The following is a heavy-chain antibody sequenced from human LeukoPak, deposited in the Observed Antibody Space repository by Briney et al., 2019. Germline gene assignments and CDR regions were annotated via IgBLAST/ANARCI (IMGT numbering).Heavy chain of an antibody. V-gene: IGHV3-74*01. CDR2: INRDGSTT. D-gene: IGHD3-22*01. Sequence: GGSLRLSCAASGFTFSSYWMHWVRQAPGKGLVWVSRINRDGSTTKYADSVKGRFTISRDNAKNTLYLQMNSLRAEDTAVYYCARGRYSGYYDSRSYGLGDYWGQGTLVTVSS. CDR3: ARGRYSGYYDSRSYGLGDY. J-gene: IGHJ4*02. CDR1: GFTFSSYW.